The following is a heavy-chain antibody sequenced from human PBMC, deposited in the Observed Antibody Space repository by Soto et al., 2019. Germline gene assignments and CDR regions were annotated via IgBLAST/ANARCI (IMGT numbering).Heavy chain of an antibody. CDR3: AVIGTHYDILTGYGGMDV. CDR2: ISYDGSNK. J-gene: IGHJ6*02. V-gene: IGHV3-30*03. Sequence: PGGSLRLSCAASGFTFSSYGMHWVRQAPGKGLEWVAVISYDGSNKYYADSVKGRFTISRDNSKNTLYLQMNSLRAEDTAVYYCAVIGTHYDILTGYGGMDVWGQGTTVTVSS. CDR1: GFTFSSYG. D-gene: IGHD3-9*01.